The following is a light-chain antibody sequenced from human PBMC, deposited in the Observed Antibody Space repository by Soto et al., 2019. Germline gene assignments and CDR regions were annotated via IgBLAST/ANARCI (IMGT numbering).Light chain of an antibody. CDR2: GAS. CDR3: QQYDNGPT. Sequence: EIVMTQSPATLSVSPGETATLSCRASQSVSNNLAWYQQKPGQAPMLLIYGASTRATGIPAWFSGSGSGTEFTLTISSLQSEDFAVYYCQQYDNGPTFGQGTKLEI. V-gene: IGKV3-15*01. J-gene: IGKJ2*01. CDR1: QSVSNN.